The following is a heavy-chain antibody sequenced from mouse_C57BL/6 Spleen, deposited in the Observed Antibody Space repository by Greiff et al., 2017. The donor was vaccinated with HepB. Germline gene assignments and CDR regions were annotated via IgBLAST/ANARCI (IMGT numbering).Heavy chain of an antibody. CDR3: ARWGTTAGGY. Sequence: EVKLQESGGGLVQPGGSLSLSCAASGFTFTDYYMSWVRQPPGKALEWLGFIRNKANGYTTEYSASVKGRFTISRDNSQSILYLQMNALRAEDSATYYCARWGTTAGGYWGQGTTLTVSS. CDR2: IRNKANGYTT. J-gene: IGHJ2*01. D-gene: IGHD3-2*01. V-gene: IGHV7-3*01. CDR1: GFTFTDYY.